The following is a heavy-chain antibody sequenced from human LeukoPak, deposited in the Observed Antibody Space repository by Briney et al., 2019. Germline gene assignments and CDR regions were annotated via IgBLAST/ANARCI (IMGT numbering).Heavy chain of an antibody. V-gene: IGHV4-39*07. J-gene: IGHJ4*02. CDR1: GGSISSSTYS. Sequence: SETLSLTCTVSGGSISSSTYSWGWIRQPPGKGLQWVGHLDYTGSAYYNPSLKSRVTISVDTSKNQFSLKLSSVTAADTAVYYCARDQEVRGYYKTFDYWGQGTLVTVSS. CDR3: ARDQEVRGYYKTFDY. CDR2: LDYTGSA. D-gene: IGHD3-22*01.